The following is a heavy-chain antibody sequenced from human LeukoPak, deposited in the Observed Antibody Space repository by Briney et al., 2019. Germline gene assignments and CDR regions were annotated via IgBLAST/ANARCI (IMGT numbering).Heavy chain of an antibody. J-gene: IGHJ4*02. CDR3: AKGSRGIAVAGILTHFDY. D-gene: IGHD6-19*01. CDR2: ISYDGSNK. Sequence: GGSLRLSCAASGFTFSSYGMHWVRQAPGKGLDWVAVISYDGSNKYYADSVKGRFTISRDNSKNTLYLQMNSLRAEDTAVYYCAKGSRGIAVAGILTHFDYWGQGTLVTVSS. CDR1: GFTFSSYG. V-gene: IGHV3-30*18.